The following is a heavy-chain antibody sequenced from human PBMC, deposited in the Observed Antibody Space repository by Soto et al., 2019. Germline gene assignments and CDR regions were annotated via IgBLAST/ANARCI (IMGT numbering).Heavy chain of an antibody. V-gene: IGHV4-59*01. D-gene: IGHD6-25*01. CDR2: IYYSGTT. Sequence: SETLSLTCTFSGGSISSYYWSWIRQPPGKGLEWIGYIYYSGTTNYNPSLKSRVIISIDTSKNQFSLNLQSVTPADTAVYYCARGCGKYYDFWGRGTLVTVSS. CDR1: GGSISSYY. J-gene: IGHJ2*01. CDR3: ARGCGKYYDF.